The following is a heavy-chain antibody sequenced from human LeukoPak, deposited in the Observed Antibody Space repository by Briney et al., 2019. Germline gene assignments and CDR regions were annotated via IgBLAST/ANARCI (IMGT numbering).Heavy chain of an antibody. Sequence: SETLSLTCTVSGCAISSYYWSWIRQPPGKGLEWIGYIQYSGSSNYNSSLKSRVTISVDTSQNHFSLKVSSVTAADTAVYYCARGKRWLQSPFDYGGQGTLVTVSS. D-gene: IGHD5-24*01. CDR3: ARGKRWLQSPFDY. J-gene: IGHJ4*02. V-gene: IGHV4-59*01. CDR2: IQYSGSS. CDR1: GCAISSYY.